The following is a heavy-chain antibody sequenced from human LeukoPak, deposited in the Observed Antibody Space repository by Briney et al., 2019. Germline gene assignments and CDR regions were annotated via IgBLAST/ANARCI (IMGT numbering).Heavy chain of an antibody. J-gene: IGHJ6*02. D-gene: IGHD5-12*01. V-gene: IGHV3-7*01. CDR3: ARDPGVATIAYYYYYGMDV. CDR2: IKQDGSEK. Sequence: PGGSLRLSRAASGYTFSSYWMSWVRQAPGKGLEWVANIKQDGSEKYYVDSVKGRFTISRDNAKNSLYLQMNSLRAEDTAVYYCARDPGVATIAYYYYYGMDVWGQGTTVAVSS. CDR1: GYTFSSYW.